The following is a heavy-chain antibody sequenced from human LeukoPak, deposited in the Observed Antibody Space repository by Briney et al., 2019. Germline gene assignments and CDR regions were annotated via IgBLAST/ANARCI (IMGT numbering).Heavy chain of an antibody. V-gene: IGHV1-46*01. Sequence: ASVKVSCTASGYTFTSYYMHWVRQAPGQGLEWMGIINPSGGSTSYAQKFQGRVTMTRDTSTSTVYMELSSLRSEDTAVYYCARRSGIAAAGTAFDYWGQGTLVTVSS. J-gene: IGHJ4*02. CDR2: INPSGGST. D-gene: IGHD6-13*01. CDR1: GYTFTSYY. CDR3: ARRSGIAAAGTAFDY.